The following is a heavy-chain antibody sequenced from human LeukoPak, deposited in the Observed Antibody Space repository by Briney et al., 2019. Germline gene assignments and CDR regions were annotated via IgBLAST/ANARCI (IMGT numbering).Heavy chain of an antibody. J-gene: IGHJ3*02. CDR1: GGSISSGGYY. V-gene: IGHV4-31*03. D-gene: IGHD3-22*01. CDR3: ARAHGSSGYYYSTHAFDI. Sequence: TLSLTCTVSGGSISSGGYYWSWIRQHPGKGLEWIGYIYYSGSTYYNPSLKSRVTISVDTSKNQFSLKLSSVTAADTAVYYCARAHGSSGYYYSTHAFDIWGQGTMVTVSS. CDR2: IYYSGST.